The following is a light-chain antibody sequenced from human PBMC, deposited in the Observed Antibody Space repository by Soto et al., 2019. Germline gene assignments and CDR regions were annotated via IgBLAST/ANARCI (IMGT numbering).Light chain of an antibody. CDR3: FSYTSSGTYV. J-gene: IGLJ1*01. CDR2: EVS. CDR1: SSDVGNYKY. Sequence: QSVLTQPASVSGSPGQSITISCTGTSSDVGNYKYVSWYQQHPGKAPKLMIYEVSLRPSGVSNRFSGSKSGNTASLTISGLQAEDETDYYCFSYTSSGTYVFGTGTKLTVL. V-gene: IGLV2-14*01.